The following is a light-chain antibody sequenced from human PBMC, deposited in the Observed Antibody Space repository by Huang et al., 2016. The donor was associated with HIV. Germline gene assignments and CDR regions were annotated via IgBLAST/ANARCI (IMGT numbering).Light chain of an antibody. V-gene: IGKV3-15*01. CDR3: QQFNNWPPRFT. Sequence: EIVMTQSLATLSVSPGERATLPCRARQNIGDNLTWYQHKPGQAPRLLICGASTRATGIPPRFSGSGSGTEFTITISGLESEDFAVYYCQQFNNWPPRFTFGPGTTVDVK. CDR1: QNIGDN. CDR2: GAS. J-gene: IGKJ3*01.